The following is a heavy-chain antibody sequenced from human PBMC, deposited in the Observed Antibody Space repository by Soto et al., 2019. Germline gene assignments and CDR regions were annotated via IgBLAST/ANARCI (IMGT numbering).Heavy chain of an antibody. CDR1: GGSMRDYY. J-gene: IGHJ4*02. V-gene: IGHV4-59*01. CDR2: IYYSGNT. D-gene: IGHD1-1*01. CDR3: ARQLGLWQPLDY. Sequence: QVQLQESGPRLVKPSETLSLTCSVSGGSMRDYYWSWIRQSPGKGPEWIGYIYYSGNTNYNPSLKSRFTISVDMPKSLFSLKLNSVTAADTAVYYCARQLGLWQPLDYWGRGNLVTVSS.